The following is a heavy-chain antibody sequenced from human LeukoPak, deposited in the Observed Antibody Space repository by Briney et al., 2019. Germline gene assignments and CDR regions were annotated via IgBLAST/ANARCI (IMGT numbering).Heavy chain of an antibody. CDR2: ISYDGSNK. Sequence: GGSLRLSCAASGFPFSSYGMHWVRQSPGKGLEWVAVISYDGSNKYYADSVKGRFTISRDNSKNTLYLQMNSLRAEDTAVYYCARDQDANGGGAFDIWGQGTMVTVSS. D-gene: IGHD2-8*01. V-gene: IGHV3-30*03. CDR1: GFPFSSYG. J-gene: IGHJ3*02. CDR3: ARDQDANGGGAFDI.